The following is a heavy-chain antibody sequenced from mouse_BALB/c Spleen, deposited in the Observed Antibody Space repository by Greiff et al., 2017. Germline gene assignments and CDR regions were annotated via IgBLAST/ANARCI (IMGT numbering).Heavy chain of an antibody. CDR1: GYTFTSYW. Sequence: QVHVKQSGAELAKPGASVKMSCKASGYTFTSYWMHWVKQRPGQGLEWIGYINPSTGYTEYNQKFKDKATLTADKSSSTAYMQLSSLTSEDSAVYYCARSDYYGSSYFDYWGQGTTLTVSS. V-gene: IGHV1-7*01. D-gene: IGHD1-1*01. CDR2: INPSTGYT. CDR3: ARSDYYGSSYFDY. J-gene: IGHJ2*01.